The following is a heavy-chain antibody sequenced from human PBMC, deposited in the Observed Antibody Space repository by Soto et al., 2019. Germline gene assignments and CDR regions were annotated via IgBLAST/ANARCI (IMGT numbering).Heavy chain of an antibody. Sequence: ASVKVSCKASGYTFTSYYMHWVRQAPGQGLEWMGIINPSGGSTSYAQKFQGRVTMTRDTSTSTVYMELSSLRSEDTAVYYCASEGHRPIPTRMFDPWGQGTLVTVSS. CDR3: ASEGHRPIPTRMFDP. CDR2: INPSGGST. J-gene: IGHJ5*02. CDR1: GYTFTSYY. V-gene: IGHV1-46*01.